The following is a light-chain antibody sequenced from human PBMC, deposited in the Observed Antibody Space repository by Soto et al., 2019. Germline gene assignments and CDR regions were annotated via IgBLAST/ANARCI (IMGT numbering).Light chain of an antibody. V-gene: IGLV2-14*01. Sequence: QSALTQPASVSGSPGQSITISCTGTSSDVGSYKYVSWYRQHPGKAPKLMIYEVSNRPSGVSNRFSGSKSGNTASLTISGLQAEDEADYYCSVYTSSSVLFGTGTKVTVL. J-gene: IGLJ1*01. CDR1: SSDVGSYKY. CDR3: SVYTSSSVL. CDR2: EVS.